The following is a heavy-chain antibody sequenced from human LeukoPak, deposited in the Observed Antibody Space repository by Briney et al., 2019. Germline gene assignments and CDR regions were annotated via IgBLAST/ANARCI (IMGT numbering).Heavy chain of an antibody. Sequence: GRSLRLSCAASGFTFSSYGMTWVRQAPGKGLEWVAFIRYDGSNKYYADSVKGQFTISRDNSKNTLYLQMNSLRAEDTAVYYCAKDGGWLQLFGFFDYWGQGTLVTVSS. J-gene: IGHJ4*02. CDR1: GFTFSSYG. V-gene: IGHV3-30*02. CDR2: IRYDGSNK. D-gene: IGHD5-24*01. CDR3: AKDGGWLQLFGFFDY.